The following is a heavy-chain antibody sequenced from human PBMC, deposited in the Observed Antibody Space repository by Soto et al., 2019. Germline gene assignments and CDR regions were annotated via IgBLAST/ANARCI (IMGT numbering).Heavy chain of an antibody. CDR3: ARDHPIKQYQLPGAWFDP. D-gene: IGHD2-2*01. CDR1: GGSISSGGYY. CDR2: IYYSGST. V-gene: IGHV4-31*03. J-gene: IGHJ5*02. Sequence: QVQLQESGPGLVKPSQTLSLTCTVSGGSISSGGYYWSWIRQHPGKGLEWIGYIYYSGSTYYNPSLKSRVTISVDTSKHQFSLKLSSVTAADTAVYYCARDHPIKQYQLPGAWFDPWGQGTLVTVSS.